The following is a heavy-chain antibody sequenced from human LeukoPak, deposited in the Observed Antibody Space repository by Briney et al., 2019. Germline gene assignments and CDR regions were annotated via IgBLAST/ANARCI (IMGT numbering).Heavy chain of an antibody. J-gene: IGHJ3*01. CDR1: GYSFTSYW. CDR3: ARPLLRYFDTHAFDL. Sequence: GESLKISCKGSGYSFTSYWIGWVRQMPGKGLEWMGIIYPGDSDTRYSPSFQGQVTISADKSINTAYPQWSSLKASDTAVYYCARPLLRYFDTHAFDLWGQGTMVTVSS. CDR2: IYPGDSDT. D-gene: IGHD3-9*01. V-gene: IGHV5-51*01.